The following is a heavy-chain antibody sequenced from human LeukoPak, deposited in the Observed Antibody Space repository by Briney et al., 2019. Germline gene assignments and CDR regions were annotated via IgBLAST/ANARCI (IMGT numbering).Heavy chain of an antibody. Sequence: GGSLRLSCAASGFIFSNYWMGWVRQAPGKGLEWVSSISSSSSYIYYADSVKGRFTISRDNAKNSLYLQMNSLRAEDTAVYYCAREGYDYVWGSYRPIDYWGQGTLVTVSS. CDR3: AREGYDYVWGSYRPIDY. D-gene: IGHD3-16*02. CDR1: GFIFSNYW. J-gene: IGHJ4*02. CDR2: ISSSSSYI. V-gene: IGHV3-21*01.